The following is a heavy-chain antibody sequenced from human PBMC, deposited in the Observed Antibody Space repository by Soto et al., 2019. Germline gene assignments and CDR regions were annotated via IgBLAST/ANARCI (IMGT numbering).Heavy chain of an antibody. CDR3: ARARHYYDTMGAYEI. CDR2: IGSSSSSM. Sequence: GGSLRLSCAASGFTFSWYGMSWVRQAPGKGLEWVSYIGSSSSSMYYAESVKGRFTSSRDNAKNSLYLQMNSLRDEDTAVYYCARARHYYDTMGAYEIWGQGTMVTVSS. D-gene: IGHD3-22*01. CDR1: GFTFSWYG. V-gene: IGHV3-48*02. J-gene: IGHJ3*02.